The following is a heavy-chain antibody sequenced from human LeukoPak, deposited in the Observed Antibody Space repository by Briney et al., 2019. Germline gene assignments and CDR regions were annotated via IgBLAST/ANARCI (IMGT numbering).Heavy chain of an antibody. Sequence: ASVKVSCKASGYTFIGYDMHWVRQAPGQGLEWMGWINPNSGGTMYAQKFQGRVTMTRDTSISTGYMELSRLRSDDTAVYFCAIIDSSGAIGYWGQGTLVTVSS. CDR3: AIIDSSGAIGY. CDR2: INPNSGGT. J-gene: IGHJ4*02. V-gene: IGHV1-2*02. D-gene: IGHD6-19*01. CDR1: GYTFIGYD.